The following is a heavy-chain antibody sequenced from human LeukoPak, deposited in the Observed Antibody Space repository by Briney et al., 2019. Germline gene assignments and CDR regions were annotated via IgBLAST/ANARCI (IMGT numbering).Heavy chain of an antibody. V-gene: IGHV3-23*01. CDR2: ISGSGAGT. D-gene: IGHD1-26*01. CDR1: GFIFSRYW. CDR3: AKDRGGAITEVDY. J-gene: IGHJ4*02. Sequence: AGGSLRLSCAVSGFIFSRYWMSWVRQAPGKGLEWVSGISGSGAGTYYADSVKGRFTISRDNSKNTLYLQMNSLRAEDTAVYYCAKDRGGAITEVDYWGQGTLVTVPS.